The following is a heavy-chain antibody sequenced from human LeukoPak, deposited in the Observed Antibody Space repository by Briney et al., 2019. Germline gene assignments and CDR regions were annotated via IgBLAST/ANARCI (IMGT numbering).Heavy chain of an antibody. Sequence: GASVKVSCKASGYTFTGYYMNWVRQAPGQGLEWMGRINPNSGGTNYAQKFQGRVTMTRDTSISTAYMELSRLRSDDTAVYYCARVGDGLNDAFDIWGQGTMVNLSS. D-gene: IGHD5-24*01. CDR1: GYTFTGYY. V-gene: IGHV1-2*06. CDR2: INPNSGGT. J-gene: IGHJ3*02. CDR3: ARVGDGLNDAFDI.